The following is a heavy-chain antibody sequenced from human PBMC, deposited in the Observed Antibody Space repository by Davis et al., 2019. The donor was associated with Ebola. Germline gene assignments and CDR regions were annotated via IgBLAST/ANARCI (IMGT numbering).Heavy chain of an antibody. J-gene: IGHJ6*04. Sequence: SETLSLTCTVSGGSVSSGSYYWSWIRQPPGKGLEWIGYIYYSGSTNYNPSLKSRVTISVDTSKNQFSLKLSSVTAADTAVYYCARGYYYGSGTQFYRYYYGMDVWGKGTTVTVSS. D-gene: IGHD3-10*01. CDR3: ARGYYYGSGTQFYRYYYGMDV. CDR2: IYYSGST. V-gene: IGHV4-61*01. CDR1: GGSVSSGSYY.